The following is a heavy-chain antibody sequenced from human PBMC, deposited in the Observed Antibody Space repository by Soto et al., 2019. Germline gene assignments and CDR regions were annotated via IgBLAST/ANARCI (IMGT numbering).Heavy chain of an antibody. CDR3: ARDRVESGYPEYFQH. J-gene: IGHJ1*01. CDR1: GFTVSSNY. CDR2: IYSGGST. V-gene: IGHV3-53*01. Sequence: GGSLRLSCAASGFTVSSNYMSWVRQAPGKGLEWVSVIYSGGSTYYADSVKGRFTISRDNSKNTLYLQMNSLKAEDTAVYYCARDRVESGYPEYFQHWGQGTLVTVSS. D-gene: IGHD3-22*01.